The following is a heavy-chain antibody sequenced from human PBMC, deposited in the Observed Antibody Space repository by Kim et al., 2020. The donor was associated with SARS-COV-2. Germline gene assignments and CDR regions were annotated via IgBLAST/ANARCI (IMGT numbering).Heavy chain of an antibody. Sequence: EYAVSVKSRITINPDTSKNPFSLQLNSVTPEDTAVYYCARGYSSSGNFDYWGQGTLVTVSS. D-gene: IGHD6-6*01. J-gene: IGHJ4*02. CDR3: ARGYSSSGNFDY. V-gene: IGHV6-1*01.